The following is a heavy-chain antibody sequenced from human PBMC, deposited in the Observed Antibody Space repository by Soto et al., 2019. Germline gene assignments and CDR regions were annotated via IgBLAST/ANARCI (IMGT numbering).Heavy chain of an antibody. D-gene: IGHD5-18*01. CDR1: GYTFTSYG. V-gene: IGHV1-18*01. CDR2: INAYNGNT. J-gene: IGHJ4*02. Sequence: QVQLVQSGAEVKKPGASVKVSCKASGYTFTSYGISWLRQAPGQGLEWMGWINAYNGNTNSAQKFQGRVTMTTDTATSTAYMALRSLRSDDTAVYYCARDVGYGLIDYWGQGTLVTVSS. CDR3: ARDVGYGLIDY.